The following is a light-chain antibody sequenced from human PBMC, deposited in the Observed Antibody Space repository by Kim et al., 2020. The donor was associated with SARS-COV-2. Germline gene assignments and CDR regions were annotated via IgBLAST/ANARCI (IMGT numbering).Light chain of an antibody. CDR2: AAT. CDR3: QQYDNLPRT. V-gene: IGKV3-20*01. Sequence: EVVLKQLPDTLSLSTGERATLSCRASQSVSNRYLAWYQQKPGQAPRLLIYAATTRATGIPDRFSGSGSGTDFTLAISRLEPEDSAVYYCQQYDNLPRTFGQGTKVDIK. CDR1: QSVSNRY. J-gene: IGKJ1*01.